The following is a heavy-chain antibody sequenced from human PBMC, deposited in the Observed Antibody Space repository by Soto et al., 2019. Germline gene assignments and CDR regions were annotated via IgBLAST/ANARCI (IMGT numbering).Heavy chain of an antibody. CDR2: IWYDGSNK. CDR3: ARDRFRSGYCSGGSCQNYYYYGMDV. D-gene: IGHD2-15*01. Sequence: GGSLRLSCAASGFTFSSYGMHWVRQAPGKGLEWVAVIWYDGSNKYYADSVKGRFTISRDNSKNTLYLQMNSLRAEDTAVYYCARDRFRSGYCSGGSCQNYYYYGMDVWGQGTTVTVS. CDR1: GFTFSSYG. J-gene: IGHJ6*02. V-gene: IGHV3-33*01.